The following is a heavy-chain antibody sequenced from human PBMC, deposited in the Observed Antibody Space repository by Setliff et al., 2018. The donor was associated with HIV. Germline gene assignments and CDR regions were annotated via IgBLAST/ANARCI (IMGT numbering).Heavy chain of an antibody. CDR2: IFYRGST. CDR3: ERAGHYDFLGGFSAQPLVQ. Sequence: SETLSLTCTVSNGSISSGNHYRSWIRQHPGKGLEWIGYIFYRGSTYYNPSLKSRVSLSIDTSKNYFSLDLTSGTAADTVMYFCERAGHYDFLGGFSAQPLVQWGRGILVTVSS. V-gene: IGHV4-31*02. D-gene: IGHD3-3*01. J-gene: IGHJ4*02. CDR1: NGSISSGNHY.